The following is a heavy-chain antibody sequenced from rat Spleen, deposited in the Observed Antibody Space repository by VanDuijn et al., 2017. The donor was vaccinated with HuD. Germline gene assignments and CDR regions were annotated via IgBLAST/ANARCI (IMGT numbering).Heavy chain of an antibody. CDR1: GFTFSDYY. V-gene: IGHV5-20*01. J-gene: IGHJ4*01. Sequence: EVQLVESGGGLVQPGRSLKLSCAASGFTFSDYYMAWVRQAPTKGLEWVASISYDGGSTYYRDSVKGRFTMSRDNAKSSLYLQMDSLRSEDTATYYCTTELPGYNSYVMDDWGQGASVTVSS. CDR2: ISYDGGST. CDR3: TTELPGYNSYVMDD. D-gene: IGHD1-4*01.